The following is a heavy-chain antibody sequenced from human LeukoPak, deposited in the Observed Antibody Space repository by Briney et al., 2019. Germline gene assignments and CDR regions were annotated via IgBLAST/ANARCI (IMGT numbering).Heavy chain of an antibody. D-gene: IGHD6-19*01. CDR3: AKDTSAYSSGWTWDY. J-gene: IGHJ4*02. V-gene: IGHV3-23*01. Sequence: GGSLRLSCAASGFTFSSYAMSWVRQAPGKGLEWVSAISGSGGSTYYADSVKGRFTISRDNSKNTLYLQMNSLRAEDTAVYYCAKDTSAYSSGWTWDYWGQGTLVTVSS. CDR1: GFTFSSYA. CDR2: ISGSGGST.